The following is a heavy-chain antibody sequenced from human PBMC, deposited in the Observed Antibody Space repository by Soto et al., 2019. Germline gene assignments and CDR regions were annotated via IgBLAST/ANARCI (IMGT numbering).Heavy chain of an antibody. Sequence: QVQLVESGGGVVQPGRSLRLSCAASGFTFSSYGMHWVRQAPGKGLEWVAVISYDGSNKYYADSVKGRFTISRDNYKNTLYLQMNSLRAEDTAVYYCAKDMGGSGSYFSNYYYGMDVWGQGTTVTVSS. CDR1: GFTFSSYG. D-gene: IGHD1-26*01. CDR3: AKDMGGSGSYFSNYYYGMDV. V-gene: IGHV3-30*18. CDR2: ISYDGSNK. J-gene: IGHJ6*02.